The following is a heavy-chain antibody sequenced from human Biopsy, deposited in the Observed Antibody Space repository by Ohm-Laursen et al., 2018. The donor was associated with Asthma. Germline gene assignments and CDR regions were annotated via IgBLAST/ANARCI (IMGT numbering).Heavy chain of an antibody. D-gene: IGHD4-17*01. CDR1: GDTFSSCG. CDR3: ARGGYYGDRRYHDGMDV. CDR2: IIPIYRTT. Sequence: ASVKVSCKVSGDTFSSCGVNWMRQAPGQGLEWMGEIIPIYRTTNYAQKFQGRVTITADESTSTAYMELSSLRADDTAVYYCARGGYYGDRRYHDGMDVWGQGTTVTVSS. V-gene: IGHV1-69*13. J-gene: IGHJ6*02.